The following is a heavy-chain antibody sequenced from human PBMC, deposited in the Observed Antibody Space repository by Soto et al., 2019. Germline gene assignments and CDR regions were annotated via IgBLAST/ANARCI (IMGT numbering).Heavy chain of an antibody. D-gene: IGHD3-10*01. J-gene: IGHJ4*02. Sequence: QVQLAESGGGVVQSGRSLRLSCAASGFTFSNYIMHWVRQAPGKGLEWVAVILDDGNNKYYADSVKGRFTISRDNSKNTLYLQMNSLRTEDTAVYYCARDDEGGSYCALGYWGQGTLVTVSS. CDR1: GFTFSNYI. CDR2: ILDDGNNK. V-gene: IGHV3-30-3*01. CDR3: ARDDEGGSYCALGY.